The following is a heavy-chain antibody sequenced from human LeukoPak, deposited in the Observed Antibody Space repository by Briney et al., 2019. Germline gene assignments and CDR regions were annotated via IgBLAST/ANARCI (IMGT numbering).Heavy chain of an antibody. Sequence: SETLSLTCTVSGGSISSSTYYWGWLRQPPGKGLEWIGSIYYSGSTYYNPSLKSRVTISVDTSKNQFSLKLSSVTAADTAVYYCARDSSSQRPNFDYWGQGTLVTVSS. V-gene: IGHV4-39*02. CDR2: IYYSGST. CDR3: ARDSSSQRPNFDY. J-gene: IGHJ4*02. D-gene: IGHD6-13*01. CDR1: GGSISSSTYY.